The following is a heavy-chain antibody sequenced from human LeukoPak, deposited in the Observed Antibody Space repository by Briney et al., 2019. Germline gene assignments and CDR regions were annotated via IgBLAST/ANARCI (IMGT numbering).Heavy chain of an antibody. Sequence: SETLSLTCTVSGGSISSSSYYWGWIRQPPGKGLEWIGSIYYSGSTYYNPSLKSRVTTSVDTSKTQFSLKLKLSSVTAADTAVYYCARQPGSPDYDPRFDPWGQGTLVTVSS. J-gene: IGHJ5*02. CDR3: ARQPGSPDYDPRFDP. D-gene: IGHD3-22*01. CDR1: GGSISSSSYY. V-gene: IGHV4-39*01. CDR2: IYYSGST.